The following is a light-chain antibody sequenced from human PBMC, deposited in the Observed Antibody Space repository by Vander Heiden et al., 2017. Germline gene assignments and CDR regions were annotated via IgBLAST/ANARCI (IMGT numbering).Light chain of an antibody. V-gene: IGKV1-39*01. CDR1: QSIRSY. CDR3: QQSVSAPRT. J-gene: IGKJ2*01. CDR2: TAS. Sequence: DIQMTQSPASLSASLGDRVTITCRASQSIRSYLNWYQQKPGKAPELLIYTASSLQSGVPSRFSGSGSGTDFTLTISRLQPEDFATYYCQQSVSAPRTFGQGTKMXIK.